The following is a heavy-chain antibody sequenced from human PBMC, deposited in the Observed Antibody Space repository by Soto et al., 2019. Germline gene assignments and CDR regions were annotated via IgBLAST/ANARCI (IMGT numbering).Heavy chain of an antibody. Sequence: QVQLVQSGAEVKKPGASVKVSCKASGYTFTSYGISWVRQAPGQGLEWMGWISAYNGNTNYAQKLQGRVTMTTDTSTSTAYMELSSLRSDDTAVYYCARDSFGDSSGYYVDAFDIWGQGTMVTVSS. CDR3: ARDSFGDSSGYYVDAFDI. CDR2: ISAYNGNT. D-gene: IGHD3-22*01. V-gene: IGHV1-18*01. J-gene: IGHJ3*02. CDR1: GYTFTSYG.